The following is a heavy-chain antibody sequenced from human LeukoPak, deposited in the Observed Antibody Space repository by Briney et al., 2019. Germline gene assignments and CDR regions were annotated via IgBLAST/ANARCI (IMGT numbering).Heavy chain of an antibody. CDR1: GFTVSSNY. CDR2: IYSGGST. J-gene: IGHJ6*03. D-gene: IGHD3-10*01. V-gene: IGHV3-53*01. Sequence: GGSLRLSCAASGFTVSSNYMSWVRQAPGKGLEWVSVIYSGGSTYYADSVKGRFTISRDNSKNTLYLQMNSLRAEDTAVYYCASGSGSYRTPYYYMDVWGTGTTVTVSS. CDR3: ASGSGSYRTPYYYMDV.